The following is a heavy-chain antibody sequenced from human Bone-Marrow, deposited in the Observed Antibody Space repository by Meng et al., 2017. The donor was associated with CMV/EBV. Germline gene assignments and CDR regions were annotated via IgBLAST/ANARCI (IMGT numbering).Heavy chain of an antibody. J-gene: IGHJ4*02. CDR1: GYTLTELS. CDR3: ATDPFAYSGYDSGPLSRLHGGY. D-gene: IGHD5-12*01. Sequence: ASVKVSCKVSGYTLTELSMHWVRQAPGKGLEWMGGFDPEDGETIYAQKFQGRVTMTEDTSTDTAYMELSSLRSEDTAVYYRATDPFAYSGYDSGPLSRLHGGYWGQGTLVTVSS. CDR2: FDPEDGET. V-gene: IGHV1-24*01.